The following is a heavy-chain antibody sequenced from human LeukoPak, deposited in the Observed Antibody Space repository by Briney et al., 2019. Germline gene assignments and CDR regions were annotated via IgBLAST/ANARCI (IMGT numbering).Heavy chain of an antibody. J-gene: IGHJ3*02. D-gene: IGHD6-6*01. CDR3: ARDRSSFSYAFDI. V-gene: IGHV1-3*04. Sequence: ASVKVSCKASGYTFTSFDFNWVRQAPGQRLEWMGWISTYNDDRKYSPKFQGTVTITTDTSASTAYLELSSLRSEDTAVYYCARDRSSFSYAFDIWGQGTMVTVSS. CDR2: ISTYNDDR. CDR1: GYTFTSFD.